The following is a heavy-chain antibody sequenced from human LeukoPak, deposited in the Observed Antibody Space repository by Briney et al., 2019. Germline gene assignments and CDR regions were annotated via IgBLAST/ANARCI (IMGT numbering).Heavy chain of an antibody. CDR1: GGTFSSYT. CDR2: IIPILGIA. J-gene: IGHJ3*02. V-gene: IGHV1-69*02. CDR3: ASETTVTTDHDAFDI. D-gene: IGHD4-17*01. Sequence: SVKVSCKATGGTFSSYTISWVRQAPGQGLEWMGRIIPILGIANYAQKFQGRVTITADKSTSTAYMELSSLRSEDTAVYYCASETTVTTDHDAFDIWGQGTMVTVSS.